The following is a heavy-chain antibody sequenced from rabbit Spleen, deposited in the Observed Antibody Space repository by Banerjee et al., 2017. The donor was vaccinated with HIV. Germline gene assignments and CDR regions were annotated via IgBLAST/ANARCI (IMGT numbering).Heavy chain of an antibody. CDR2: IYTGNVKT. CDR3: ARDAGSGHYIDGYFYL. CDR1: GFDFSRGYD. Sequence: QEQLVESGGGLVKPGASLTLTCKASGFDFSRGYDMCWVRQAPGKGLEWIGCIYTGNVKTYYASWAKGRFTISKTSSTTVTLQMTSLTVADTATYFCARDAGSGHYIDGYFYLWGPGTLVTVS. V-gene: IGHV1S45*01. D-gene: IGHD8-1*01. J-gene: IGHJ4*01.